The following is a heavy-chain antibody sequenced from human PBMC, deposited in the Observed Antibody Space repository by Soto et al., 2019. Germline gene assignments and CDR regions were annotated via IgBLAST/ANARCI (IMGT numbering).Heavy chain of an antibody. CDR2: INSDGSST. CDR1: GFTFSSYW. D-gene: IGHD2-15*01. J-gene: IGHJ4*02. Sequence: GGSLRLSCAASGFTFSSYWMHWVRQAPGKGLVWVSRINSDGSSTSYADSVKGRFTISRDNAKNSLYLQMNSLRAEDTAVYYCARDPGDIVVVVAATSGYFDYWGQGTLVTVSS. CDR3: ARDPGDIVVVVAATSGYFDY. V-gene: IGHV3-74*01.